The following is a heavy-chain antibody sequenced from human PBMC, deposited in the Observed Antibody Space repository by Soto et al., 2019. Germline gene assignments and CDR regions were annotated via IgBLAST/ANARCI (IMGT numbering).Heavy chain of an antibody. V-gene: IGHV4-59*01. Sequence: SETLSLTCTVSGGSISSYYWSWIRQPPGKGLEWIGYIYYSGSTNYNPSLKSRVTISVDTSKNQFSLKLSSVTAADTAVYYCAGFAPPRYGSGSYYHYYYYYMDVWGKGTTVTVSS. CDR3: AGFAPPRYGSGSYYHYYYYYMDV. CDR2: IYYSGST. D-gene: IGHD3-10*01. CDR1: GGSISSYY. J-gene: IGHJ6*03.